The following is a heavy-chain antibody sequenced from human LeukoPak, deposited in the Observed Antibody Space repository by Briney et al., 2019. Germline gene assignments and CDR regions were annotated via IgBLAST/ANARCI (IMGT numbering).Heavy chain of an antibody. Sequence: LETLSLTCAVYGGSFSGYYWSWIRQPPGKGLEWIGEINHSGSTNYNPSLKSRVTISVDTSKNQFSLKLSSVTAADTAVYYCARLPIRMITFGGVIVSDYWGQGTLVTVSS. CDR3: ARLPIRMITFGGVIVSDY. D-gene: IGHD3-16*02. V-gene: IGHV4-34*01. CDR2: INHSGST. CDR1: GGSFSGYY. J-gene: IGHJ4*02.